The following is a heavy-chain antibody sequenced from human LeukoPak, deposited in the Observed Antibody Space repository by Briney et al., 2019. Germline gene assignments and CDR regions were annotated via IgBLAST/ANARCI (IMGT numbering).Heavy chain of an antibody. CDR3: ARDFGGGDPLDY. D-gene: IGHD2-21*02. J-gene: IGHJ4*02. Sequence: PVGSLRLSCAASGFTFSDYNMSCIPQAPGEGREWVSYVSSSDTYTNYADSVRGRFTISRDNAKNSLYLQMNSLRAEDTAVYYCARDFGGGDPLDYWGQGTLVTVSS. CDR1: GFTFSDYN. CDR2: VSSSDTYT. V-gene: IGHV3-11*06.